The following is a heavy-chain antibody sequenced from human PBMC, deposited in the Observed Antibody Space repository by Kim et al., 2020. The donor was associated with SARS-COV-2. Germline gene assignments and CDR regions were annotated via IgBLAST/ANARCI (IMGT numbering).Heavy chain of an antibody. J-gene: IGHJ4*02. V-gene: IGHV5-51*01. CDR3: ARLKASYDSGGFDY. Sequence: PSFQGQVTISADKSISTAYLQWSSLKASDTAMYYCARLKASYDSGGFDYWGQGTLVTVSS. D-gene: IGHD3-22*01.